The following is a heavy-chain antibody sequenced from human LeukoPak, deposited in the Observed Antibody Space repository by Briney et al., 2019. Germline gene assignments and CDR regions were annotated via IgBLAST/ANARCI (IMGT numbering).Heavy chain of an antibody. J-gene: IGHJ4*02. CDR1: GGTFSSYA. V-gene: IGHV1-69*05. D-gene: IGHD3-10*01. CDR3: ASYYGSGSYYFDY. Sequence: ASVKVSCKASGGTFSSYAISWVRQAPGQGLEWMGGIIPIFGTANYAQKLQGRVTITTDESTSTAYMELSSLRSEDTAVYYCASYYGSGSYYFDYWGQGTLVTVSS. CDR2: IIPIFGTA.